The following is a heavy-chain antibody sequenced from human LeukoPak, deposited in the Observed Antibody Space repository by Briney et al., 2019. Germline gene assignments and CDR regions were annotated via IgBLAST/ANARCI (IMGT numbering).Heavy chain of an antibody. Sequence: SETLSLTCTVSGGSISSNYWSWIRQPPGKGLEWIGHNYNSGSTNYNTNYNPSLSSRATMSVDTSKKQFSLKLNSVTAADTAVYFCARAIWYGSGTTAFDSWGQGTLVTVSS. D-gene: IGHD3-10*01. CDR1: GGSISSNY. J-gene: IGHJ4*02. CDR2: NYNSGST. V-gene: IGHV4-4*07. CDR3: ARAIWYGSGTTAFDS.